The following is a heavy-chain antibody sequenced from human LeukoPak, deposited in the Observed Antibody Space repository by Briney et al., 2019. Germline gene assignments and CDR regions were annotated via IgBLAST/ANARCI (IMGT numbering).Heavy chain of an antibody. CDR3: ARRRDWFDP. CDR2: IGSSGNAI. V-gene: IGHV3-48*03. J-gene: IGHJ5*02. Sequence: GGSLRLSCAASGFTFSSSEMNWVRQAPGKRLEWVSYIGSSGNAIYYADSVRGRFTISRDNAKNSLYLQMNSLRVEDTAVYYCARRRDWFDPWGQGTLVTVSS. CDR1: GFTFSSSE.